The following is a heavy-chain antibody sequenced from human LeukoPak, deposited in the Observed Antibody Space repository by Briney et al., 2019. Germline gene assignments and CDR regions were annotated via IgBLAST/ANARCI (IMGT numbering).Heavy chain of an antibody. CDR1: GFTVSSTY. CDR2: IYSGGKV. CDR3: ARERSDYSSGSHLYFAY. V-gene: IGHV3-53*01. J-gene: IGHJ4*02. D-gene: IGHD3-10*01. Sequence: GGSLRLSCAASGFTVSSTYMTWVRQAPGKGLEWVSVIYSGGKVYYADSVKGRFTISGDNSKNTLYLQMDSLRVEDTAMYYCARERSDYSSGSHLYFAYWGQGTLVTVSS.